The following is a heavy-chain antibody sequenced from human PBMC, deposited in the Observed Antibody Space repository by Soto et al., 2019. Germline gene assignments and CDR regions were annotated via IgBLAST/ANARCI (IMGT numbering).Heavy chain of an antibody. D-gene: IGHD2-2*01. V-gene: IGHV1-69*06. CDR2: IIPIFGTA. J-gene: IGHJ6*02. Sequence: SVKVSCKASGGTFSSYAISWVRQAPGQGLEWMGGIIPIFGTANYAQKFQGRVTITADKSTSTAYMELSSLRSEDTAVYYCARAVVVTTIVVVPAAPLDVWGQGTTVTVS. CDR1: GGTFSSYA. CDR3: ARAVVVTTIVVVPAAPLDV.